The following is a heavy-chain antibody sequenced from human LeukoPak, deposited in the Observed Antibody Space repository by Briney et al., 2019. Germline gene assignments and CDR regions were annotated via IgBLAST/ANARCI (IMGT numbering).Heavy chain of an antibody. CDR3: ARRADTAMVRRSGYFDY. D-gene: IGHD5-18*01. V-gene: IGHV4-59*08. CDR1: GGSISSYY. CDR2: IYYSGST. J-gene: IGHJ4*02. Sequence: SETLSLTCTVSGGSISSYYWSWIRQPPGKGLEWIGYIYYSGSTNYNPSLKSRVTISVDTSKKQFSLKLSSVTAADTAVYYCARRADTAMVRRSGYFDYWGQGTLVTVSS.